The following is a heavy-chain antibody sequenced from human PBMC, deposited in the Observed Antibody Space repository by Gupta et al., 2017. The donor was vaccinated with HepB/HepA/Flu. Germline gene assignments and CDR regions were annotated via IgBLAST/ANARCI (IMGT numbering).Heavy chain of an antibody. D-gene: IGHD5-18*01. Sequence: EVQLLESGGGLVQPGGSLRLSCAASGFIFSTYAMSWVRQAPGKGLEWVSAISESGEKTHHADSVKGRFTISRDNSKNTLYLQMNSLRVEDTAVYYCAKNGWDIYGLGHGYFYYYHMDVWGKGTTVSVYS. CDR2: ISESGEKT. V-gene: IGHV3-23*01. CDR3: AKNGWDIYGLGHGYFYYYHMDV. J-gene: IGHJ6*03. CDR1: GFIFSTYA.